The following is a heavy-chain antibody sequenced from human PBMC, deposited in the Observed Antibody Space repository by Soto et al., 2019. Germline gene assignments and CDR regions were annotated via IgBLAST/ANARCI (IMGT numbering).Heavy chain of an antibody. J-gene: IGHJ4*02. CDR3: ARGYYSGGSCYDFDY. D-gene: IGHD2-15*01. CDR2: IYYSGST. Sequence: SETLSLTCTVSGGSISSGGYYWSWIRQHPGKGLEWIGYIYYSGSTYYNPSLKSRVTISVDTSKNQFSLKLSSVTAADTAVYYCARGYYSGGSCYDFDYWGQGTLVTVSS. CDR1: GGSISSGGYY. V-gene: IGHV4-31*03.